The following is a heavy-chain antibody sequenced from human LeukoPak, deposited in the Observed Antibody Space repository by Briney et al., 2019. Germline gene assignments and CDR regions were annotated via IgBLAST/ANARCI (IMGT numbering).Heavy chain of an antibody. CDR3: ARRLETYYYDSSGYSSFDI. D-gene: IGHD3-22*01. V-gene: IGHV4-38-2*02. CDR1: GYSISSGYY. CDR2: ISHSGST. J-gene: IGHJ3*02. Sequence: SETLSLTCTVSGYSISSGYYWGWIRQPPGKGLEWIGSISHSGSTNYNPSLKSRVTISVDTSKNQFSLKLTSVTAADTAVYYCARRLETYYYDSSGYSSFDIWGQGTMVTVSS.